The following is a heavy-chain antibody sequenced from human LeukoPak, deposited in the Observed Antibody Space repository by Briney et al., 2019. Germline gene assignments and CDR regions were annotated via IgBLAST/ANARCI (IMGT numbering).Heavy chain of an antibody. CDR1: GFTFSSYA. D-gene: IGHD3-22*01. CDR3: AREPRGVVVIPRFDP. Sequence: PGGSLRLSCVASGFTFSSYAMHWVRQAPGKGLEWVAVISYDGSNKYYADSVKGRLTISRDNSKNTLYLQMNSLRAEDTAVYYCAREPRGVVVIPRFDPWGQGTLVTVSS. J-gene: IGHJ5*02. V-gene: IGHV3-30-3*01. CDR2: ISYDGSNK.